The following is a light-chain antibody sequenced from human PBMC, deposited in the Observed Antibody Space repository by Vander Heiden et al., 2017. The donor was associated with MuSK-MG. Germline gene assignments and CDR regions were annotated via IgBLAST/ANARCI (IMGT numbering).Light chain of an antibody. J-gene: IGKJ2*01. Sequence: DIQMTQSPSSLSASVGDRVTITCQASQDISDYLNWYQQRPGKAPKLLIFDASKLETGVPSRFRGSGSGTDFTLTISSLQPEDIATYYCQQYDNLHTFGQGTKLEIK. CDR1: QDISDY. V-gene: IGKV1-33*01. CDR3: QQYDNLHT. CDR2: DAS.